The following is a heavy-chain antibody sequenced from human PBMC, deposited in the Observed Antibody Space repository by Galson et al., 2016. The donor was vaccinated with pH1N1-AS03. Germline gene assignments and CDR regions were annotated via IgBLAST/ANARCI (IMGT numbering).Heavy chain of an antibody. Sequence: SLRLSCAASGFTFSSYWMSWVRQAPGKGLEWVANIKVDGSEKYYVDSVKGRFIISRDNTKNSLYLQVNSLRAEDTAVDYCARKRPTYFDYWGQGTLVTVSS. V-gene: IGHV3-7*01. D-gene: IGHD2-21*01. CDR1: GFTFSSYW. CDR2: IKVDGSEK. CDR3: ARKRPTYFDY. J-gene: IGHJ4*02.